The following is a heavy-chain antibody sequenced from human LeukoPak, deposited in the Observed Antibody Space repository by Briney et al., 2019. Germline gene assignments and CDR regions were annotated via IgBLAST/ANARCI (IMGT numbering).Heavy chain of an antibody. D-gene: IGHD3-22*01. CDR2: IYSGGST. V-gene: IGHV3-53*01. Sequence: GGSLRLSCAASGFAFSTYSMNWVRQAPGKGLEWVSVIYSGGSTYYADSVKGRFTISRDNSKNTLYLQMNSLRAEDTAVYYCARGASYYYDSSGFDYWGQGTLVAVSS. CDR3: ARGASYYYDSSGFDY. CDR1: GFAFSTYS. J-gene: IGHJ4*02.